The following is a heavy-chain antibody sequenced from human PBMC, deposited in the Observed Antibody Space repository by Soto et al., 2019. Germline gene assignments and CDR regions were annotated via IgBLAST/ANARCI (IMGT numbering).Heavy chain of an antibody. CDR2: INHSGST. D-gene: IGHD6-13*01. CDR3: ARGVGIEAARSYFDY. CDR1: GGSFSGYY. J-gene: IGHJ4*02. V-gene: IGHV4-34*01. Sequence: QGQLQQWGAGLLKPSETLSLTCAVYGGSFSGYYWSWIRQPPGKGLEWIGEINHSGSTNYNPSLKSRVTISVDTSTTQFSLKLSSVNAADTAVYYCARGVGIEAARSYFDYWGQGTLVTVSS.